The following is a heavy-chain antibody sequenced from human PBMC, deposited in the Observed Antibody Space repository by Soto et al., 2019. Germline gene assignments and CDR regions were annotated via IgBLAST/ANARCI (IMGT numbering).Heavy chain of an antibody. CDR1: GFTFSSYG. CDR2: ISYDGSNK. J-gene: IGHJ4*02. D-gene: IGHD6-13*01. Sequence: GGSLRLSCAASGFTFSSYGMHWVRQAPGKGLEWVAVISYDGSNKYYADSVKGRFTISRDNSKNTLYLQMNSLRAEDTAVYYCAKPADWSSSWYDYWGQGTLVTVSS. V-gene: IGHV3-30*18. CDR3: AKPADWSSSWYDY.